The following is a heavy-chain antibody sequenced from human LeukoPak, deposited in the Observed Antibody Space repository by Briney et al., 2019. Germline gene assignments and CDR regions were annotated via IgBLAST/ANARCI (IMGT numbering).Heavy chain of an antibody. CDR3: ARGRLVVTAFDY. Sequence: PGGSLRLSCAASGFTVSSNYMSWVRQAPGKGLEWVSVIYSGGSTYYADSVKGRFTISRDNSKNTLYLQMGSLRAEGMAMYYCARGRLVVTAFDYWGQGTLVTVSS. J-gene: IGHJ4*02. D-gene: IGHD3-22*01. CDR1: GFTVSSNY. CDR2: IYSGGST. V-gene: IGHV3-53*05.